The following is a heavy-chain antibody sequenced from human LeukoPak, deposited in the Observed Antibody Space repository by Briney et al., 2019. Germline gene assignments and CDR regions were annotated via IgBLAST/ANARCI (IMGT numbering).Heavy chain of an antibody. J-gene: IGHJ4*02. D-gene: IGHD6-19*01. CDR1: GFTFSSYG. V-gene: IGHV3-23*01. CDR2: ISGSGGNT. Sequence: PGGSLRLSCAASGFTFSSYGMSWVRQAPGKGLEWVSAISGSGGNTYYADSVKGRFTISRDNSKNTLYLQMNSLRAEDTAVYYRAKRYSSAWYFFDYWGQGTLVTVSS. CDR3: AKRYSSAWYFFDY.